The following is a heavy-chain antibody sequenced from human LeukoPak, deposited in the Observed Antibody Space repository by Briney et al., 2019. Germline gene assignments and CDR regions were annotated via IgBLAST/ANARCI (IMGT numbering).Heavy chain of an antibody. J-gene: IGHJ3*02. CDR2: INHSGST. D-gene: IGHD3-9*01. Sequence: SETLSLTCAVYGGSSSGYYWSWIRQPPGKGLEWIGEINHSGSTNYNPSLKSRVTISVDTSKNQFSLKLSSVTAADTAVYYCARAQDILTGYPRVNAFDIWGQGTMVTVSS. CDR3: ARAQDILTGYPRVNAFDI. CDR1: GGSSSGYY. V-gene: IGHV4-34*01.